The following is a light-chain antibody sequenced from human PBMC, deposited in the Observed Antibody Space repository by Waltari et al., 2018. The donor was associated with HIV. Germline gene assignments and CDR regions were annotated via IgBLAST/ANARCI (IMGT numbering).Light chain of an antibody. J-gene: IGLJ1*01. CDR2: YDD. Sequence: QSVLTQPPSVSEAPRQRVTISCSGSRYNLGSSAVNWYQQVPGKAPKLLIYYDDLLSSGVSDRFSVSKSGTSASLAIRGLQSEDEADYYCAAWDDSLNGYVFGSGTKVTVL. V-gene: IGLV1-36*01. CDR3: AAWDDSLNGYV. CDR1: RYNLGSSA.